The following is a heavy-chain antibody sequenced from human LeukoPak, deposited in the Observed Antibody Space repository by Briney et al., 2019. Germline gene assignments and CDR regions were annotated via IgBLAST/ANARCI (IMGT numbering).Heavy chain of an antibody. D-gene: IGHD2-2*01. CDR2: IYYSGST. CDR3: SRENTRQVVPAAAACDAVGI. V-gene: IGHV4-59*01. J-gene: IGHJ3*02. Sequence: SETLSLTCIVSGGSLSSYYWSWIRQPPGKGLEGIGDIYYSGSTNYNPSLKSRVTIPEDTSKNQYSLKLSTVTPADTAEDYFSRENTRQVVPAAAACDAVGIRGRGTMVTVSS. CDR1: GGSLSSYY.